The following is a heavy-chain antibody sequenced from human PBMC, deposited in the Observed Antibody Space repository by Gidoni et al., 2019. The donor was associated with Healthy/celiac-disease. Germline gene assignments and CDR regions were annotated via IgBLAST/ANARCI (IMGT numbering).Heavy chain of an antibody. V-gene: IGHV3-15*01. CDR2: IKSKADGGTT. CDR3: TTDLGSAFDDY. Sequence: EVQLVASGGGLVKPGGSLRLSCAASGLTFSNAWMSWVRQAPGKGLGWVGRIKSKADGGTTEYAAVKGRFTISRDDSKNTVYLQMNSLKSEDTAVYYCTTDLGSAFDDYWGQGTLVTVSS. D-gene: IGHD3-16*01. CDR1: GLTFSNAW. J-gene: IGHJ4*02.